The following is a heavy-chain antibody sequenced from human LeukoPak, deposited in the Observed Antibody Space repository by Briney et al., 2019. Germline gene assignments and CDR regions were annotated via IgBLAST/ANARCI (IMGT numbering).Heavy chain of an antibody. CDR1: GGSISSRTYY. J-gene: IGHJ3*02. CDR3: ARDGVGHAFDN. V-gene: IGHV4-39*07. Sequence: PSETLSLTCTVSGGSISSRTYYWGWIRQPPGKGLEWIGGLYYSGSIYYHPSVTSRVTISVDTSKNQISLKLTSVTAADTAVYDCARDGVGHAFDNWGQGTMVTVSS. D-gene: IGHD3-10*01. CDR2: LYYSGSI.